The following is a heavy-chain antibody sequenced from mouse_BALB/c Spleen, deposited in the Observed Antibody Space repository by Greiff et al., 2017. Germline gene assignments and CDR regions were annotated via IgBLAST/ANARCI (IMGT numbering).Heavy chain of an antibody. Sequence: VQRVESGAELVRPGPSVKISCKASGYAFSSYWMNWVKQRPGQGLEWIGQIYPGDGDTNYNGKFKGKATLTADKSSSTAYMQLSSLTSEDSAVYFCARSYYDYDGIYFDYWGQGTTLTVSS. J-gene: IGHJ2*01. D-gene: IGHD2-4*01. V-gene: IGHV1-80*01. CDR1: GYAFSSYW. CDR2: IYPGDGDT. CDR3: ARSYYDYDGIYFDY.